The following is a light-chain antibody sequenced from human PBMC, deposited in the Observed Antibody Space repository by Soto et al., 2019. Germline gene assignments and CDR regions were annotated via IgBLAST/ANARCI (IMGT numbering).Light chain of an antibody. J-gene: IGLJ1*01. CDR2: EVT. CDR1: NSDVGGYNY. CDR3: SSYALGNKYV. Sequence: QSALTQPPSASGSPGQSVTIPCTGTNSDVGGYNYVSWYQQYPGKAPKLIIYEVTRRPSGVPDRFSGSKSGNTASLTVSGLQADDEADYYCSSYALGNKYVFGAGTKLTVL. V-gene: IGLV2-8*01.